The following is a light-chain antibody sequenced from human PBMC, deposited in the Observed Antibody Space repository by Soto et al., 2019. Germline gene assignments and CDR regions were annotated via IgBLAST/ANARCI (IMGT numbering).Light chain of an antibody. CDR2: GAS. J-gene: IGKJ1*01. V-gene: IGKV3-15*01. CDR3: QQYNNWPPWT. CDR1: QTVHTN. Sequence: IVMTQSPATLSVSPVERVTLSCRASQTVHTNLAWFQQKPGQAPKLLIYGASTRDTGVPARFTGSGSGTEFTLAISSLQSEDFAVYFCQQYNNWPPWTFGQGTKVDIK.